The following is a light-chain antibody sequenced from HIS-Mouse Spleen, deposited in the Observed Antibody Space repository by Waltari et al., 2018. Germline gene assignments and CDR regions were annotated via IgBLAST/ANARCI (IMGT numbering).Light chain of an antibody. Sequence: QSALTHPAPASGFLRESLTISCTGHSSVVGGYNFAPWYQQHPGKAPKRRIYEVSNRPSGVSNRFAGSKSGNTGSLAITGLQGEDEADYYCSSYTSSSTLVFGGGTKLTVL. CDR1: SSVVGGYNF. CDR2: EVS. V-gene: IGLV2-14*01. J-gene: IGLJ3*02. CDR3: SSYTSSSTLV.